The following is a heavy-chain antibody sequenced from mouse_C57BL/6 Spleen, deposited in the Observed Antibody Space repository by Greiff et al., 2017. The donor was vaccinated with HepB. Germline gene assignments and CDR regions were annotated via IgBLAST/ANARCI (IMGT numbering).Heavy chain of an antibody. V-gene: IGHV5-4*01. CDR2: ISDGGSYT. CDR1: GFTFSSYA. J-gene: IGHJ3*01. Sequence: EVQRVESGGGLVKPGGSLKLSCAASGFTFSSYAMSWVRQTPEKRLEWVATISDGGSYTYYPDNVKGRFTISRDNAKNNLYLQMSHLKSEDTAMYYCARDRNYRFAYWGQGTLVTVSA. CDR3: ARDRNYRFAY. D-gene: IGHD2-1*01.